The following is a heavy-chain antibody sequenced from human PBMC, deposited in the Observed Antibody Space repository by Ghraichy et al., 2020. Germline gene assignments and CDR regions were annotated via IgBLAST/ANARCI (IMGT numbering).Heavy chain of an antibody. CDR3: ARDRQLAFLDY. V-gene: IGHV3-33*01. Sequence: GESLNISCAASGFTFTNYGFHWVRQAPGKGLEWVTVIWFDGSKKYYADSVTGRFTISRDNSKNTLYLQMDSLRAEDTAVYYCARDRQLAFLDYWGQGTLVTVSS. J-gene: IGHJ4*02. D-gene: IGHD1-1*01. CDR1: GFTFTNYG. CDR2: IWFDGSKK.